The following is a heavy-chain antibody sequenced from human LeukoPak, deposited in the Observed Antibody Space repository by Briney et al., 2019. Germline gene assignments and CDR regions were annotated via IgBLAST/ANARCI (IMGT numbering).Heavy chain of an antibody. J-gene: IGHJ4*02. Sequence: GGSLRLSCTASGLTLGGHGMHWVRQTTGDGLEWVAAVSAGHHAFYAGSVKGRFTVSREDAKNSLYLQMNSLRAGDTAVYYCVREARGYHYTYFDYWGQGSLVTVSS. V-gene: IGHV3-13*01. CDR1: GLTLGGHG. CDR3: VREARGYHYTYFDY. CDR2: VSAGHHA. D-gene: IGHD5-18*01.